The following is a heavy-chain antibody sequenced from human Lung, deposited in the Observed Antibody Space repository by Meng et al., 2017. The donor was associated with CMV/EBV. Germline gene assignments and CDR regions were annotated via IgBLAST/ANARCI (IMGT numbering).Heavy chain of an antibody. V-gene: IGHV4-31*03. D-gene: IGHD5-24*01. CDR1: GGSIGSGGYY. Sequence: VQAQGAAPGPVTPSQPLSLTCTVSGGSIGSGGYYWSWIRQHPGTGLEWIGYIYYTGSTFYNPSLKSRVTISVDTSKNQFSLKLIPATSADTAVYYCAREAGRDGYATPKFDYWGQGTLVTVSS. J-gene: IGHJ4*02. CDR3: AREAGRDGYATPKFDY. CDR2: IYYTGST.